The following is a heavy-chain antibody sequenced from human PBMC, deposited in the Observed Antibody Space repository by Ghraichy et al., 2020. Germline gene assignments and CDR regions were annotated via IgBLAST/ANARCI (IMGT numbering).Heavy chain of an antibody. CDR1: GFTFSRNW. J-gene: IGHJ4*02. V-gene: IGHV3-74*01. D-gene: IGHD3-22*01. Sequence: GGSLRLSCAASGFTFSRNWMYWVRQAPGKGLVRVSRINSDGSSTNYADSVKGRFTISRDNAKNTLYLQMNRLRAEDTAVYYCVRDWTSSGDWGQGTLVTVSS. CDR3: VRDWTSSGD. CDR2: INSDGSST.